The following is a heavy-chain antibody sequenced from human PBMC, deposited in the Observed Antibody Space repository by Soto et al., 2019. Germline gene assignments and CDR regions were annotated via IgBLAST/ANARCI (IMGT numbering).Heavy chain of an antibody. J-gene: IGHJ6*02. Sequence: SVKVSCKASGDTFSRYAITWVRQAPGQGLEWMGGIIPMFGTANYAQMFQDRVTITADESTSTAYMEMRSLRSDDTAVYYCARDRSGWVSAAGAGDYYYYGMDVWGQGTTVTVSS. V-gene: IGHV1-69*13. CDR2: IIPMFGTA. CDR1: GDTFSRYA. CDR3: ARDRSGWVSAAGAGDYYYYGMDV. D-gene: IGHD6-13*01.